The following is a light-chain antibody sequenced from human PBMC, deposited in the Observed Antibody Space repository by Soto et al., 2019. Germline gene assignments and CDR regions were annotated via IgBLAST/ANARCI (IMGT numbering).Light chain of an antibody. CDR1: QSVSSSY. CDR2: GAS. V-gene: IGKV3-20*01. CDR3: QQYGSSPPWT. Sequence: EIVFTQSPGTLSLSPGERATLSCRASQSVSSSYLAWYQQKPGQAPRLLIYGASSRATGIPDRFSGSGSGTDFTLTISRLETEDFAVYYCQQYGSSPPWTFGQGTKVDIK. J-gene: IGKJ1*01.